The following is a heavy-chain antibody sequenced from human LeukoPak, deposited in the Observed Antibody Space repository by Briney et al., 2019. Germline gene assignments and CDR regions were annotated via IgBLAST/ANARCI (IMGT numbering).Heavy chain of an antibody. CDR1: GYTFTSYY. CDR2: INPSGGST. D-gene: IGHD4-23*01. V-gene: IGHV1-46*01. Sequence: ASVKVSCKASGYTFTSYYMHWVRQAPGQGLEWMGIINPSGGSTSYAQKFQGRVTMTRDMSTSTDYMELSSLRSEDTAVYYCARDNSVEDTAWWFDPWGQGTLVTV. CDR3: ARDNSVEDTAWWFDP. J-gene: IGHJ5*02.